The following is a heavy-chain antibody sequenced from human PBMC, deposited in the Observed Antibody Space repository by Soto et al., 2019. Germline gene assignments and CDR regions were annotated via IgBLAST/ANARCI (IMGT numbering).Heavy chain of an antibody. CDR1: GGSISSYY. CDR2: IYYSGST. D-gene: IGHD2-2*01. J-gene: IGHJ4*02. Sequence: PSETLSLTCTVSGGSISSYYWSWIRQPPGKGLEWIGYIYYSGSTNYNPSLKSRVTISVDTSKNQFSLKLSSVTAADTAVYYCARVRHCSSTSCLGDFDYWGQGTLVTVSS. V-gene: IGHV4-59*01. CDR3: ARVRHCSSTSCLGDFDY.